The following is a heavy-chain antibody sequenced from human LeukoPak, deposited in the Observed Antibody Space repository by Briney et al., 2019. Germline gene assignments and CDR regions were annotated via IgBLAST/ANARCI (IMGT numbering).Heavy chain of an antibody. V-gene: IGHV4-38-2*02. D-gene: IGHD3-3*01. J-gene: IGHJ6*03. CDR2: IYYSGST. Sequence: SETLSLTCTVSGYSISSGYHWGWIRQPPGKGLGWIGSIYYSGSTYYNPSLKSRVTISVDTSKNQFSLKLSSVTAADTAVYYCARGGNYDFWSGYYKSRFYYYYMDVWGKGTTVTVSS. CDR3: ARGGNYDFWSGYYKSRFYYYYMDV. CDR1: GYSISSGYH.